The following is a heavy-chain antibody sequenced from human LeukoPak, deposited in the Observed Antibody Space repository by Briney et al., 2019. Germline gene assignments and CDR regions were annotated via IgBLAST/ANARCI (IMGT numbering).Heavy chain of an antibody. CDR2: ISYDGSNK. D-gene: IGHD6-13*01. V-gene: IGHV3-30-3*01. CDR3: ARDSSPERKQLGYYFDY. Sequence: GGSLRLSCAASGFTFSSYAMHWVRQAPGKGLEWVAVISYDGSNKYYADSVKGRFTISRDNSKNTLYLQMNSLRAEDTAVYYCARDSSPERKQLGYYFDYWGQGTLVTVSS. CDR1: GFTFSSYA. J-gene: IGHJ4*02.